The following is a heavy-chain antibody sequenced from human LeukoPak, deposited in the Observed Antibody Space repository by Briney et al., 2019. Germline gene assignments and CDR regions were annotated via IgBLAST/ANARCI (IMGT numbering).Heavy chain of an antibody. CDR1: GDSVSTNSVA. CDR3: AREAEITRFDY. V-gene: IGHV6-1*01. Sequence: SQTLSLTCAISGDSVSTNSVAWNWIRQSPSRGLEWLGRTSYRSEWYNDYAVSVKSRITITPDTSKNQFSLQLNSVTPEDTAVYYCAREAEITRFDYWGQGTLVTVSS. D-gene: IGHD5-24*01. CDR2: TSYRSEWYN. J-gene: IGHJ4*02.